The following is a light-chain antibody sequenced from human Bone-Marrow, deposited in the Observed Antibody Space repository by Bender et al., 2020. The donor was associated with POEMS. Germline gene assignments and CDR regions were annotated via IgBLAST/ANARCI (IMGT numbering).Light chain of an antibody. V-gene: IGLV3-25*03. CDR3: QSADSSGAYRV. CDR1: ALSNQF. CDR2: KDT. Sequence: SYEMTQPPSVSVSPGQTARITCSGDALSNQFAYWYQQRPVQAPVLVIYKDTERPSGIPDRFSGSTSGTTVTLTISGVQAEDDADYYCQSADSSGAYRVFGGGTKLTVL. J-gene: IGLJ3*02.